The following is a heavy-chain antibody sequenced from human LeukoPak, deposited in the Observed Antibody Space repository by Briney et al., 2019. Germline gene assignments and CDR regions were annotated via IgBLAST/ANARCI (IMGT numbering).Heavy chain of an antibody. J-gene: IGHJ6*03. CDR1: GGTFSSYA. V-gene: IGHV1-69*05. D-gene: IGHD3-9*01. CDR2: IIPIFGNA. Sequence: SVTVSFKASGGTFSSYAISWVRQSPGQWLEWIGGIIPIFGNANYAQKFQGRVTITTDESTSTAYMELSSLRSEDTAVNYCARASITIFWPQSKNYYYYYMDVWGKGTTVTVSS. CDR3: ARASITIFWPQSKNYYYYYMDV.